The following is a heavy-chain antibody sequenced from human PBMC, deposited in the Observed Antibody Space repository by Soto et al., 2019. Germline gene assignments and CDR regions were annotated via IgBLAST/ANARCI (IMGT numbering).Heavy chain of an antibody. V-gene: IGHV4-31*03. CDR3: ARERIAVAGTRGHFDY. D-gene: IGHD6-19*01. Sequence: PSETLSLTCNFSGGSLSSGGYCWTWIRQHPGKGLEWIGYIYHSGSTDYNPSLKGRVSISIAPSRNQFSLKLSSVTAADTAVYYCARERIAVAGTRGHFDYWGQGTLVTVSS. J-gene: IGHJ4*02. CDR1: GGSLSSGGYC. CDR2: IYHSGST.